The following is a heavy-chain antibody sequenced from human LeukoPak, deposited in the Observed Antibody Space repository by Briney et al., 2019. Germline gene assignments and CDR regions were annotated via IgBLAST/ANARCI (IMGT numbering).Heavy chain of an antibody. CDR1: GGSFSGYY. CDR3: ARQYSGYDSIDY. J-gene: IGHJ4*02. V-gene: IGHV4-34*01. Sequence: SETLSLTCAVYGGSFSGYYWSWIPQPPGKGLEWIREINRGGSTNYNPSLKSRVTISVDTSKIQFSLRLTSVTATDTAVYYCARQYSGYDSIDYWGQGTLVTVSS. D-gene: IGHD5-12*01. CDR2: INRGGST.